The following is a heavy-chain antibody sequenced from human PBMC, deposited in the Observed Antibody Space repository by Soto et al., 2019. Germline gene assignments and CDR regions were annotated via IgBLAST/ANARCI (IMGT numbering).Heavy chain of an antibody. V-gene: IGHV1-2*04. CDR3: ATSRISIAVAGETEYYFDY. Sequence: GASVKVSCKASGDTFTTYDINWVRQAPGQGLEWMGWINPNSGDTNYTQKFQGWVTMTRDTSISTAYMELSRLRSDDTAVYYCATSRISIAVAGETEYYFDYWGQGTPVTVSS. D-gene: IGHD6-19*01. J-gene: IGHJ4*02. CDR1: GDTFTTYD. CDR2: INPNSGDT.